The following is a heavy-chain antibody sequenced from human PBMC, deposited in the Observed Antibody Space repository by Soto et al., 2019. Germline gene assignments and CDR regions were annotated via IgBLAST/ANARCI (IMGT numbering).Heavy chain of an antibody. CDR1: GLNVTDNC. J-gene: IGHJ4*02. CDR2: IVGSGDA. CDR3: AEVVVTEDGVRLTDY. V-gene: IGHV3-53*01. Sequence: GVSLRLSCAASGLNVTDNCMPWVRQAPGKGLEWVSVIVGSGDAFHADSVKGRFTISTDNSKNTLYLQMNGLRAEDTAVHFCAEVVVTEDGVRLTDYWGQRTLVTGSS. D-gene: IGHD3-10*01.